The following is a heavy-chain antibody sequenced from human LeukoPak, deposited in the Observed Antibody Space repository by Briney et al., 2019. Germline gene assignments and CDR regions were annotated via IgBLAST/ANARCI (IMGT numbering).Heavy chain of an antibody. CDR2: IYTSGST. D-gene: IGHD3-9*01. V-gene: IGHV4-4*07. J-gene: IGHJ4*02. CDR1: GGSISSYY. Sequence: SETLSLTCTVSGGSISSYYWSWIRQPAGKGQEWIGRIYTSGSTNYNPSLKSRVTMSVDTSKNQFSLKLSSVTAADTAVYYCAREKSPYDILTGYYIPYYFDYWGQGTLVTVSS. CDR3: AREKSPYDILTGYYIPYYFDY.